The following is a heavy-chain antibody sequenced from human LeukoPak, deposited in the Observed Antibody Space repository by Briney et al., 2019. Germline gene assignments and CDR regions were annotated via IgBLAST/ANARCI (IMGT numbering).Heavy chain of an antibody. CDR1: GGSISSYY. Sequence: PSETLSLTCTVSGGSISSYYWSWIRQPPGKGLEWIGYIYYSGNTNYNPSLKSRVTISVDTSKNQFSLKLSSVTAADTAVYYCARVVSRYYYGSGSYYDYWGQGTLVTVSS. CDR2: IYYSGNT. J-gene: IGHJ4*02. D-gene: IGHD3-10*01. CDR3: ARVVSRYYYGSGSYYDY. V-gene: IGHV4-59*08.